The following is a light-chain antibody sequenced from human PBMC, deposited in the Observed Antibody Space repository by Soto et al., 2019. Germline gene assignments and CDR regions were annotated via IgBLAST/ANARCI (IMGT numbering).Light chain of an antibody. J-gene: IGKJ4*01. Sequence: DIVMTQSPDSLAVSLGERATINCKSSQSVFYSPNNKDYLAWYQQKPGQPPKLLIYWASTRESGVPDRFSGSGSGTDFTLTISSLQAEDVAVYYCQQYYSLPLTFGGGTKVEIK. CDR1: QSVFYSPNNKDY. CDR2: WAS. CDR3: QQYYSLPLT. V-gene: IGKV4-1*01.